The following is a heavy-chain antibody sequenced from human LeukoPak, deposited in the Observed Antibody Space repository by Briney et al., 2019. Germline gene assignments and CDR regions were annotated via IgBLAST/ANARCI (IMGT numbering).Heavy chain of an antibody. D-gene: IGHD3-22*01. CDR2: IYYSGST. Sequence: KPSETLSLTCTVSGGSISSYYWSWIRQPPGXXXXXXGYIYYSGSTSYNPSLKSRVTISVDTSKNQFSLKLSSVTAADTAVYYCARSYYYDSSYAFHIWGQGTMVTVSS. J-gene: IGHJ3*02. CDR3: ARSYYYDSSYAFHI. V-gene: IGHV4-59*08. CDR1: GGSISSYY.